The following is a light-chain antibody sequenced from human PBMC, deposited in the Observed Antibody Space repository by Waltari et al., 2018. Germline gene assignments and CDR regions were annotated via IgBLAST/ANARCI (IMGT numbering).Light chain of an antibody. J-gene: IGLJ1*01. CDR3: CSYTGSSTSYG. Sequence: QSSLTQPASASGSPGASVPLSCPGASAVLAGYNLVSWYQHPPAKAPKPMISEAVKRPSGVSNRFSGAKSGTTASLRISGLQADDEADYYCCSYTGSSTSYGCGSGTKVTVL. CDR1: SAVLAGYNL. V-gene: IGLV2-23*01. CDR2: EAV.